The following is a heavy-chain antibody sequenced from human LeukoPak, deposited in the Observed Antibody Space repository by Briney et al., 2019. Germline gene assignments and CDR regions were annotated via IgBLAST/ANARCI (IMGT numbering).Heavy chain of an antibody. Sequence: GGSLRLSCAASGFTFSSYAMSWVRQAPGKGLELVSSIIGSGSSTYYADSVKGRFTISRDNSKNTLYLQMNSLRGEDTAVYYCAKALVGITPCDYWGQGALVTVSS. J-gene: IGHJ4*02. CDR2: IIGSGSST. V-gene: IGHV3-23*01. D-gene: IGHD3-22*01. CDR3: AKALVGITPCDY. CDR1: GFTFSSYA.